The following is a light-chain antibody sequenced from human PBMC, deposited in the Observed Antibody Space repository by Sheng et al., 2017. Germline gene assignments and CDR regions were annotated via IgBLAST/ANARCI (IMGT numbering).Light chain of an antibody. CDR1: NSDSS. CDR3: GADRRSTTFYV. CDR2: DAS. V-gene: IGLV2-14*03. Sequence: QSVLTQPASVSGSPGQSITISCTGANSDSSVSWYQQHPGEGPRLLIYDASKRPSGVSDRFSGSRSGNTASLTISGLQAEDEADYFCGADRRSTTFYVFGSGTTVTIL. J-gene: IGLJ1*01.